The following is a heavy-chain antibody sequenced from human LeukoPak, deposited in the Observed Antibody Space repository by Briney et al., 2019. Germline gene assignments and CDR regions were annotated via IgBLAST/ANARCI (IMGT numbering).Heavy chain of an antibody. Sequence: PGGSLRLSCAASGFTFSSYAMSWVRQAPGKGLEWVSAISGSGGSTSYADSVKGRFTISRDNSKNTLYLQMHSLRAEDTAVYYCAKGLRIAAAGSGFDYWGQGTLVTVSS. D-gene: IGHD6-13*01. CDR3: AKGLRIAAAGSGFDY. CDR1: GFTFSSYA. V-gene: IGHV3-23*01. J-gene: IGHJ4*02. CDR2: ISGSGGST.